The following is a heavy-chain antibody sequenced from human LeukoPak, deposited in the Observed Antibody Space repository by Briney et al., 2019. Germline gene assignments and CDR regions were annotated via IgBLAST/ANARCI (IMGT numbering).Heavy chain of an antibody. J-gene: IGHJ4*02. V-gene: IGHV4-31*03. D-gene: IGHD6-13*01. CDR1: GGSISGGGYY. CDR2: IYYSGST. CDR3: ARVSSSWPPLHFDY. Sequence: SETLSLTCTVSGGSISGGGYYWSWIRQHPGKGLEWIGYIYYSGSTYYNPSLKSRVTISVDTSKNQFSLKLSSVTAADTAVYYCARVSSSWPPLHFDYWGQGTLVTVSS.